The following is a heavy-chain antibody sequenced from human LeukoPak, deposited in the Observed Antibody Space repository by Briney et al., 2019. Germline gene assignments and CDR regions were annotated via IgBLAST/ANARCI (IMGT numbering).Heavy chain of an antibody. CDR2: VGTAGDT. Sequence: GGSLRLSCAASGFTFSTYDMHWVRQSTGKGLEWVSLVGTAGDTYYADSVKGRFTISRENAKNSLYLQMNSLRAEDTAVYYCVRELGGYYYGSGSYAWFDPWGQGTLVTVSS. V-gene: IGHV3-13*04. CDR1: GFTFSTYD. D-gene: IGHD3-10*01. J-gene: IGHJ5*02. CDR3: VRELGGYYYGSGSYAWFDP.